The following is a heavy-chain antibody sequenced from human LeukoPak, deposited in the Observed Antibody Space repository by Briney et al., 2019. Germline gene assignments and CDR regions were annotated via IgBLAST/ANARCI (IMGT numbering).Heavy chain of an antibody. V-gene: IGHV4-61*09. Sequence: SQTLSLTCSVSGGSINGGSYYWSWIRQPAGKPLEWIGHIFTTGSTSYNPSLRTRVTVSEDSSKDQFSLNLKSVTAADTAVYYCARDRTWGRGYFDLWGRGTLVIVSS. J-gene: IGHJ2*01. CDR2: IFTTGST. CDR3: ARDRTWGRGYFDL. CDR1: GGSINGGSYY. D-gene: IGHD3-16*01.